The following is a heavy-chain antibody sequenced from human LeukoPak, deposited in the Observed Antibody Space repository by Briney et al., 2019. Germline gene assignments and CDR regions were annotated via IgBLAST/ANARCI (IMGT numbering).Heavy chain of an antibody. CDR3: ARALYYYDSSGYYYFDY. D-gene: IGHD3-22*01. J-gene: IGHJ4*02. CDR1: GGFISSYY. V-gene: IGHV4-59*01. Sequence: SETLSLTCTVSGGFISSYYWSWIRQPPGKGLEWIGYIYYSGSTNYNPSLKSRVTISVDTSKNQFSLKLSSVTAADTAVYYCARALYYYDSSGYYYFDYWGQGTLVTVSS. CDR2: IYYSGST.